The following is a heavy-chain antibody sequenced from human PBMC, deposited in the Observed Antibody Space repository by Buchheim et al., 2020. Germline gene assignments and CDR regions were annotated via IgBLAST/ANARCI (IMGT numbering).Heavy chain of an antibody. CDR1: GFTFRNYG. CDR3: ARGDGRFDY. V-gene: IGHV3-33*08. J-gene: IGHJ4*02. Sequence: QVQLVQSGGGVVQPGKSLRLSCAASGFTFRNYGMHWVRQAPGKGLGCVAVIWYDGSNKYYADSVKGRFTISRDNSKNTLYLQMNSLRAEDTAVYYCARGDGRFDYWGQGTL. D-gene: IGHD5-24*01. CDR2: IWYDGSNK.